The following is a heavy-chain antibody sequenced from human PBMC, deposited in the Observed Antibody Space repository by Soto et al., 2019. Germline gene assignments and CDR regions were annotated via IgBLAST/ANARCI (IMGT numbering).Heavy chain of an antibody. CDR1: GFTFSSYA. Sequence: GVSLRLSCAASGFTFSSYAMTWVRQAPGKGLEWVSVISCSGGSTYFADSVKGRFTISRDNSKNTLYLQMSSLRAEDTALYYCVKGTNSRLYYFDSWGQGTLVTVSS. CDR2: ISCSGGST. D-gene: IGHD3-22*01. V-gene: IGHV3-23*01. CDR3: VKGTNSRLYYFDS. J-gene: IGHJ4*02.